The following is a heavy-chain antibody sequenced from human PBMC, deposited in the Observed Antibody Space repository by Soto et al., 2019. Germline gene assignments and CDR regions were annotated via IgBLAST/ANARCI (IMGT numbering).Heavy chain of an antibody. CDR2: ISYSGGT. V-gene: IGHV4-39*01. Sequence: QLQLQESGPGLMKPSETLSLTCSVSGGSISSSSYYWGWIRQPPGKGLEWIGSISYSGGTYYNPSLKSRVTISVDTSKNQFSLKLSSVTAADTAVYYCARKSDAVASKPPDYWGQGTLVTVSS. CDR3: ARKSDAVASKPPDY. CDR1: GGSISSSSYY. D-gene: IGHD5-12*01. J-gene: IGHJ4*02.